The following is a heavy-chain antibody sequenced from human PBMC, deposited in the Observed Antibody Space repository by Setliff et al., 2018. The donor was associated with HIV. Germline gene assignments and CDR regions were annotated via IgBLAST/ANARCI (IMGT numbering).Heavy chain of an antibody. CDR3: ARARRAGSGPKYFQH. CDR2: INHSGST. J-gene: IGHJ1*01. V-gene: IGHV4-34*01. D-gene: IGHD2-15*01. CDR1: GGSFNGYY. Sequence: SETLSLTCAVYGGSFNGYYWSWIRQPPGKGLEWIGEINHSGSTNYNPSLKSRVTMSVDKSKNQFSLRLSSVTAADTAVYYCARARRAGSGPKYFQHWGQGTLVTSPQ.